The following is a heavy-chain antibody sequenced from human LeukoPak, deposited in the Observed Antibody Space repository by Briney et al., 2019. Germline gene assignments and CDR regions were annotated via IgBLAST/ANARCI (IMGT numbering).Heavy chain of an antibody. J-gene: IGHJ4*02. D-gene: IGHD2-2*01. CDR1: GYTFTGYY. CDR3: ARLGYCSSTSCYWTLDY. V-gene: IGHV1-18*04. Sequence: ASVKVSCKASGYTFTGYYMHWVRQAPGQGLEWMGWISAYNGNTNYAQKLQGRVTMTTDTSTSTAYMELRSLRSDDTAVYYCARLGYCSSTSCYWTLDYWGQGTLVTVSS. CDR2: ISAYNGNT.